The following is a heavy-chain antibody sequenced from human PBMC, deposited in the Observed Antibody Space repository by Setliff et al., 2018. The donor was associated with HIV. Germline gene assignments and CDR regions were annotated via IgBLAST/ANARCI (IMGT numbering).Heavy chain of an antibody. Sequence: PSETLSLTCTVSGGSISSHFWSWIRQPPGKGLEWIGYIYYSGSTNYNPSLRSRVTISLDTSKNQFSLKLRSVTAADTAVYYCARDLVAVANTFYYYYMDVWG. D-gene: IGHD6-19*01. V-gene: IGHV4-59*11. J-gene: IGHJ6*03. CDR3: ARDLVAVANTFYYYYMDV. CDR1: GGSISSHF. CDR2: IYYSGST.